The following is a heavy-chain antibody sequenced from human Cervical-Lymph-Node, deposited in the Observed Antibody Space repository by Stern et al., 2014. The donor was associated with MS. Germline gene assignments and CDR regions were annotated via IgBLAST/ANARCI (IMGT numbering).Heavy chain of an antibody. CDR2: IIPMFGTI. CDR3: ARDGRGNFFYFDL. J-gene: IGHJ2*01. D-gene: IGHD4-23*01. Sequence: VQLVQSGAEMKTPGSSVKVSCKASGGTFTSYAIHWVRQAPGQGLEWMGGIIPMFGTINYAQNFQGRVTITADESTGTAYMELTGLTSEDTAVFYCARDGRGNFFYFDLWGRGTLVTVSS. CDR1: GGTFTSYA. V-gene: IGHV1-69*01.